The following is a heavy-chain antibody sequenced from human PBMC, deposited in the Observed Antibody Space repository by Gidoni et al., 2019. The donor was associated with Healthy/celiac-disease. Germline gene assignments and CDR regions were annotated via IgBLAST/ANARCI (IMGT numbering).Heavy chain of an antibody. CDR1: GFTFSSYS. J-gene: IGHJ3*02. CDR3: ARDRGSSGWRNDAFDI. V-gene: IGHV3-21*01. CDR2: ISSSSSYI. Sequence: EVQLVGSGGGLVKPGGSLRLSCAASGFTFSSYSMNWVRQAPGKGLEWVSSISSSSSYIYYADSVKGRFTISRDNAKNSLYLQMNSLRAEDTAVYYCARDRGSSGWRNDAFDIWGQGTMVTVSS. D-gene: IGHD6-19*01.